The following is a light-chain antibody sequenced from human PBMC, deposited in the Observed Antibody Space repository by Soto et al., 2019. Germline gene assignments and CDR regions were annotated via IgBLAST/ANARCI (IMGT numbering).Light chain of an antibody. CDR2: VGTGGIVG. V-gene: IGLV9-49*01. CDR3: GADPGSRSNFVWV. J-gene: IGLJ1*01. CDR1: SGYSNYK. Sequence: QPVLTQPPSASASLGASVTLTCTLSSGYSNYKVDWYQQRPGKGPRFVMRVGTGGIVGSKGDGIPDRFSVLGSGLNRYLTIKNIQEEDESDYHCGADPGSRSNFVWVFGTGTKLTVL.